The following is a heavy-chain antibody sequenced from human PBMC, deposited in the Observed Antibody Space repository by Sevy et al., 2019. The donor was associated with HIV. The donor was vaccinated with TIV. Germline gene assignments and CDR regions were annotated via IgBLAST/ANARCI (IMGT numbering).Heavy chain of an antibody. J-gene: IGHJ4*02. CDR2: INLDGSET. V-gene: IGHV3-7*01. CDR1: GFTFSSYW. D-gene: IGHD3-10*01. Sequence: GGSLRLSCAASGFTFSSYWMSWVRQAPGKGLEWLATINLDGSETFYVGSVKGRITISRHNPRKSVYLQMTSLSAEDTAVYYCARLFYGSADYWGQGTLVTVSS. CDR3: ARLFYGSADY.